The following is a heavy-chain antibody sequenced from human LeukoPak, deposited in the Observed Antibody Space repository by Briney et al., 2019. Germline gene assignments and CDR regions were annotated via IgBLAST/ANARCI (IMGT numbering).Heavy chain of an antibody. J-gene: IGHJ1*01. CDR3: ATYSSLNRREFQF. D-gene: IGHD3-22*01. CDR1: GFPFSNYW. Sequence: PGGSLRLSCAASGFPFSNYWMNWVRQAPGKGLEWVANINQDGSEKYYVDSVKGRFTISRDNAKNSLYLQMNSLRAEDTAVYYCATYSSLNRREFQFWGQGTLLTVSS. V-gene: IGHV3-7*01. CDR2: INQDGSEK.